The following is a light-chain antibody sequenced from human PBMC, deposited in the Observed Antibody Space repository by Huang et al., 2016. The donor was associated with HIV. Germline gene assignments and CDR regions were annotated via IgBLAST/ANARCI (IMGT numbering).Light chain of an antibody. J-gene: IGKJ1*01. CDR2: GAS. CDR1: QAISNS. Sequence: DIQMTQSPSSLSASVGDKVSITCRASQAISNSLVWYQQQPGKAPKLLLYGASRLESGVSSRVSGSGSGTDYTLTISSLQPEDFATYWCQQYFSTPRTFGQGTKVEIK. V-gene: IGKV1-NL1*01. CDR3: QQYFSTPRT.